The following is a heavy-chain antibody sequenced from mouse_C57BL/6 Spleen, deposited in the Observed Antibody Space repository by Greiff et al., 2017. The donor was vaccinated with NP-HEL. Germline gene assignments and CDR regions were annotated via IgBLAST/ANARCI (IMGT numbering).Heavy chain of an antibody. D-gene: IGHD2-12*01. Sequence: DVKLVESGGGLVQPGGSLKLSCAASGFTFSDYGMAWVRQAPRKGPEWVAFISNLAYSIYYADTVTGRFTISRENAKNTLYLEMSSLRSEDTAMYYCARHSYDGFDYWGQGTTLTVSS. CDR2: ISNLAYSI. J-gene: IGHJ2*01. CDR1: GFTFSDYG. CDR3: ARHSYDGFDY. V-gene: IGHV5-15*01.